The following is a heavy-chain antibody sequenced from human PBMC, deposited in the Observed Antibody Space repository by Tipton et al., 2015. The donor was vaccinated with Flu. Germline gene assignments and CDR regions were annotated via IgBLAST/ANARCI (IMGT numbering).Heavy chain of an antibody. CDR2: IHHRGST. J-gene: IGHJ4*02. Sequence: GEALTNGRYWDWVRQPPGKGLEWIGNIHHRGSTYYRPSLKSRVTISMDTSKNQFSLTLISVTAADTAIYYWARDRPYGDFSETLDYWGQGMLVTISS. CDR1: GEALTNGRY. CDR3: ARDRPYGDFSETLDY. D-gene: IGHD4-17*01. V-gene: IGHV4-38-2*02.